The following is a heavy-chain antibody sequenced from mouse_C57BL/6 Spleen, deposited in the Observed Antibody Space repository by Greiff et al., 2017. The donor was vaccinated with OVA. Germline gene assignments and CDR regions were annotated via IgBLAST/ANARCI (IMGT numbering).Heavy chain of an antibody. Sequence: QVQLQQSGPELVKPGASVKISCKASGYAFSSSWMNWVKQRPGKGLEWIGRIYPGDGDTNYNGKFKGKATLTADKSSSTAYMQLSSLTSADSAVYFCARDRTGTDYWGQGTTLTVSS. CDR1: GYAFSSSW. D-gene: IGHD4-1*01. CDR3: ARDRTGTDY. CDR2: IYPGDGDT. V-gene: IGHV1-82*01. J-gene: IGHJ2*01.